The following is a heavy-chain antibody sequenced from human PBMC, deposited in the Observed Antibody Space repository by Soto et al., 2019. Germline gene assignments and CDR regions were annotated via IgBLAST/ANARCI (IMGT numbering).Heavy chain of an antibody. CDR3: ARGVPITPGTFGY. CDR1: GFTVSSTY. J-gene: IGHJ4*02. D-gene: IGHD5-12*01. V-gene: IGHV3-53*01. CDR2: IYSGGST. Sequence: EVQVVESGGGLIQPGGSLRLSCAASGFTVSSTYMSWVRQAPGKGLEWISIIYSGGSTFYADSVKGRFTISRDNSKNTLYLQMNSLRAEDTAVYYCARGVPITPGTFGYRGQGTLVTVSS.